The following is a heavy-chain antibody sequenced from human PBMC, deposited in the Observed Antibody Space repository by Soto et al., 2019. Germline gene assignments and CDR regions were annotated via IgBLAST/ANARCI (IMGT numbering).Heavy chain of an antibody. Sequence: SETLSLTCTVSGGSISSYYWSWIRQPPGKGLEWIGYIYYSGSTNYNPSLKSRVTISVDTSKNQFSLKLSSVTAADTAVYYCARHRWGNSSWYYFDYWGQGTLVTVSS. V-gene: IGHV4-59*08. D-gene: IGHD6-13*01. CDR1: GGSISSYY. J-gene: IGHJ4*02. CDR3: ARHRWGNSSWYYFDY. CDR2: IYYSGST.